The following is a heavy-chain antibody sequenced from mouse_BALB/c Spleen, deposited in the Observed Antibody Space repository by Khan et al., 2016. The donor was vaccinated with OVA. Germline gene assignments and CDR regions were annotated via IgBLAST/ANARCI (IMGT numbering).Heavy chain of an antibody. V-gene: IGHV1S132*01. CDR1: GYTFTSYW. Sequence: QVQLQQSGAELVKPGASVKLSCKTSGYTFTSYWIQWVKQRPGQGLGWIGQIFPGTGTTYYNENFKGKATLTVDTSSNTAYMQFSSLTSEDSAVYFCARGYFGNYDFAYWVQGTLVTVSP. CDR2: IFPGTGTT. D-gene: IGHD2-1*01. CDR3: ARGYFGNYDFAY. J-gene: IGHJ3*01.